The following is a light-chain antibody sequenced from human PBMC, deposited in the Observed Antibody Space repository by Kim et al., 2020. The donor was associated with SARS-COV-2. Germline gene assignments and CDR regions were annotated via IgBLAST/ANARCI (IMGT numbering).Light chain of an antibody. CDR2: AAS. Sequence: SPGDRATLSCRASQSVNSNVAWYQQRPGQPPRLLIYAASTRATDIPARFRGSGSGTEFTLTISSLQSEDFAIYYCQQYDNWPPAYTFGQGTKLEI. CDR3: QQYDNWPPAYT. J-gene: IGKJ2*01. V-gene: IGKV3-15*01. CDR1: QSVNSN.